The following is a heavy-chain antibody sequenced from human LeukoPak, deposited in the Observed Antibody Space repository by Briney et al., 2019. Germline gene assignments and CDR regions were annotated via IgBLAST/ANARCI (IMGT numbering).Heavy chain of an antibody. Sequence: SETLSLACTVSGGSISSGSYYWSWIRQPAGKGLEWTGRISTTGSTNYNPSLKSRVTISVDTSKNQFSLKVNSVTAADTAVYYCAREKTPIYMILNAFDIWGQGTMVTVSS. V-gene: IGHV4-61*02. J-gene: IGHJ3*02. CDR2: ISTTGST. D-gene: IGHD2-15*01. CDR1: GGSISSGSYY. CDR3: AREKTPIYMILNAFDI.